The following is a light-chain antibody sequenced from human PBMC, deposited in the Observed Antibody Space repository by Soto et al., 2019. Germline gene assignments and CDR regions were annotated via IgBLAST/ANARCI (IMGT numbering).Light chain of an antibody. V-gene: IGLV2-8*01. CDR2: EVT. Sequence: QSALTQPPSASGSPGQSVTISCTGTSSDVGGYNFVSWYQHFPGKAPKLIIYEVTKRPSGVPDRFSGSKSGNTASLTVSGLQTDDEADSYCSSYGGSNNFVFGTGTKLTVL. CDR1: SSDVGGYNF. CDR3: SSYGGSNNFV. J-gene: IGLJ1*01.